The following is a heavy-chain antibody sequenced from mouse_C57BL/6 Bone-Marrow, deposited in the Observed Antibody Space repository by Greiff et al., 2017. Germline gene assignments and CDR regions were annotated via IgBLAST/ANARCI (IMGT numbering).Heavy chain of an antibody. D-gene: IGHD2-3*01. Sequence: VQLQQSGAELARPGASVKLSCKASGYTFTSYGISWVKQRTGQGLEWIGEIYPRSGNTYYNEKFKGKATLTADKSSSTAYMELRSLTSEDSAVYFCARDDGYPLYYYAMDDWGQGTSVTVSS. J-gene: IGHJ4*01. CDR1: GYTFTSYG. V-gene: IGHV1-81*01. CDR2: IYPRSGNT. CDR3: ARDDGYPLYYYAMDD.